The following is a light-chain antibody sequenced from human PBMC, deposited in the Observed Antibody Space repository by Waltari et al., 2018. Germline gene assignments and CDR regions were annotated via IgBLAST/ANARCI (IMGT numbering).Light chain of an antibody. CDR3: LQHNDYRWR. J-gene: IGKJ1*01. Sequence: DIQMTQSPSSLSASVGDRITITCRATQGIRNDLNWYQQKPGQAPRRLIYDASPLQSGVPSRFSGRGCGTELTLTMRSLEGEDCGTYYGLQHNDYRWRFGQGTKVDMK. CDR2: DAS. V-gene: IGKV1-17*01. CDR1: QGIRND.